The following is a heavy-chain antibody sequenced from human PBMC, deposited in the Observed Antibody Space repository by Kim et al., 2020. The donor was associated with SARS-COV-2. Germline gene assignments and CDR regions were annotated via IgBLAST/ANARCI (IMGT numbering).Heavy chain of an antibody. Sequence: GGSLRLSCAASQFTFNYAWMSWVRQAPGKGLEWVGRIKSKADGGSTDYSAPVKGRFSISSDDSANTLYLQMDSPKSEDIDIYFCVNGGYTDDYYGMDAWG. CDR3: VNGGYTDDYYGMDA. V-gene: IGHV3-15*01. J-gene: IGHJ6*01. CDR1: QFTFNYAW. CDR2: IKSKADGGST. D-gene: IGHD2-2*02.